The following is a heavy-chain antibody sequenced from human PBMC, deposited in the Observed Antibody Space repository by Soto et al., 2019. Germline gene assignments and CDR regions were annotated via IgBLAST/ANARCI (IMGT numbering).Heavy chain of an antibody. CDR3: AKELFAAAYAATSAFDL. Sequence: GGSLRLSCAASGFTFSSYGMHWVRQAPGKGLEWVAVIWYDGSNKYYADSVKGRFTISRDNSEDSLYLHMNNLRAEDTGRYFCAKELFAAAYAATSAFDLWGQGTLVT. D-gene: IGHD2-8*01. CDR2: IWYDGSNK. CDR1: GFTFSSYG. J-gene: IGHJ4*02. V-gene: IGHV3-33*06.